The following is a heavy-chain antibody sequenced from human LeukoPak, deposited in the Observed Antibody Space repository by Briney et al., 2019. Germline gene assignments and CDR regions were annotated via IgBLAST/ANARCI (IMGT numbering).Heavy chain of an antibody. J-gene: IGHJ4*02. CDR2: IIPIFGTA. CDR3: ASSSLPQWLVDY. V-gene: IGHV1-69*01. CDR1: GGTFSSYA. D-gene: IGHD6-19*01. Sequence: SVKVSCKASGGTFSSYAISWVRQAPGQGLEWMGGIIPIFGTANYAQKFQGGVTITADESTSTAYMELSSLRSEDTAVYYCASSSLPQWLVDYWGQGTLVTVSS.